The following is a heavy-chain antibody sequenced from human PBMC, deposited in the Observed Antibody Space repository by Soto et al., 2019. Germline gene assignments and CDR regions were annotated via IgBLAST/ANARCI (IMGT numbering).Heavy chain of an antibody. D-gene: IGHD5-18*01. J-gene: IGHJ1*01. V-gene: IGHV4-34*01. Sequence: SETLSLTCGVYNGSLSTHFWSWIRQSPVKGLEWIGEINHRGSTNYNPSLKSRVSISIDMSQNQVSLKVTSVTAADTAMYYCARGHSYGFNSWGQGTLVTVSS. CDR1: NGSLSTHF. CDR3: ARGHSYGFNS. CDR2: INHRGST.